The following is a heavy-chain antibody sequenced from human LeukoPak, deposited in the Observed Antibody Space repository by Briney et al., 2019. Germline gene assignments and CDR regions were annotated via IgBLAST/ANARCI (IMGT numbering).Heavy chain of an antibody. Sequence: GGSLRLSCAASGFTFSSYGMNWVRQAPGKGLEWVSAISGSGGSTYYADSVKGRFTISRDNSKNTLYLQMNSLRAEDTAVYYCARLLIPVTGYSYYYYGMDVWGQGTTVTVSS. CDR2: ISGSGGST. CDR3: ARLLIPVTGYSYYYYGMDV. D-gene: IGHD3-9*01. J-gene: IGHJ6*02. V-gene: IGHV3-23*01. CDR1: GFTFSSYG.